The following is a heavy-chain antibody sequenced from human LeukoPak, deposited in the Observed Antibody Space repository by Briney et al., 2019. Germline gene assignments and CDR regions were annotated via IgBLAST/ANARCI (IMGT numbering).Heavy chain of an antibody. J-gene: IGHJ4*02. CDR3: ARVSIGSSLYYFDY. Sequence: GASVKVSCKASGYTFTGYYMHWVRQAPGQGLEWMGWINPNSGGTNYAQKFQGRVTMTRDTSISTAYMELSRLRSDDTAVYYCARVSIGSSLYYFDYWGQGTLVTVSS. D-gene: IGHD1-26*01. CDR2: INPNSGGT. V-gene: IGHV1-2*02. CDR1: GYTFTGYY.